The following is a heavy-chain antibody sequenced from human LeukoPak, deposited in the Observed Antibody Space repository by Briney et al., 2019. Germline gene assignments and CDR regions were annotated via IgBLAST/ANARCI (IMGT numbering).Heavy chain of an antibody. V-gene: IGHV3-23*01. Sequence: GASLRLSCAASGFTFTSYTMSWVRQAPGKGLEWVSAISGSGGTTYYADSVKGRFTISRDNSKNMLYLQMNSLRAEDTAVYYCAKGDTAMVTFFDYWGQGTLVTVSS. J-gene: IGHJ4*02. CDR3: AKGDTAMVTFFDY. D-gene: IGHD5-18*01. CDR2: ISGSGGTT. CDR1: GFTFTSYT.